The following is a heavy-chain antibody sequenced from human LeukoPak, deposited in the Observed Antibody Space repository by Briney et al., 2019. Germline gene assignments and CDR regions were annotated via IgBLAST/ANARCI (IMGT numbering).Heavy chain of an antibody. V-gene: IGHV1-2*04. CDR2: INPNSGGT. CDR3: ARDTGSSSSYFYGMDV. J-gene: IGHJ6*02. D-gene: IGHD6-6*01. CDR1: GYTFTGYY. Sequence: ASVKVSCKASGYTFTGYYMHWVRQAPGQGLEWMGRINPNSGGTNYAQKFQGWVTMTRDTSISTVYMELSRLRSDDTAVYYCARDTGSSSSYFYGMDVWAKGPRSPSP.